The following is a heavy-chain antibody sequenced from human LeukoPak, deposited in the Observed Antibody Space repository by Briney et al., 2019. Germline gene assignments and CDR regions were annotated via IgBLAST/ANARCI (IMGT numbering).Heavy chain of an antibody. CDR1: GFTFSSYG. CDR2: IAYDGNNK. CDR3: AKVSSGWYDDYFDY. J-gene: IGHJ4*02. Sequence: GGSLRLSCAASGFTFSSYGMHWVRQAPGKGLEWVVVIAYDGNNKYYADSVKGRFTISRDNSKNTLYLQMNSLRAEDTAVYYCAKVSSGWYDDYFDYWGQGTLVTVSS. V-gene: IGHV3-30*18. D-gene: IGHD6-19*01.